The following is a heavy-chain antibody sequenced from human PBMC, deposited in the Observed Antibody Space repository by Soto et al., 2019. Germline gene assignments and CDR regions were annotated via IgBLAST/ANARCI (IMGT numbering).Heavy chain of an antibody. D-gene: IGHD5-12*01. J-gene: IGHJ4*02. CDR2: INPSGGTT. Sequence: QMQLVQSGAEVKKPGASVKVSCKASGYSFTNYYMHWVRQAPGQGLEWMGIINPSGGTTRYARKFQGRITMTSDTSTSTVYMEVSSLSSEDTAVYYCARDGATMGSDYLDYWGQGTLVTVSS. CDR3: ARDGATMGSDYLDY. V-gene: IGHV1-46*01. CDR1: GYSFTNYY.